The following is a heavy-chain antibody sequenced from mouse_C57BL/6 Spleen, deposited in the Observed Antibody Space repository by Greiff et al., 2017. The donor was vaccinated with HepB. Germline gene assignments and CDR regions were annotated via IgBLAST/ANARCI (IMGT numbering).Heavy chain of an antibody. CDR3: ARWDVYYDYDGTWFAY. CDR1: GYAFSSYW. CDR2: IYPGDGDT. Sequence: VMLVESGAELVKPGASVKISCKASGYAFSSYWMNWVKQRPGKGLEWIGQIYPGDGDTNYNGKFKGKATLTADKSSSTAYMQLSSLTSEDSAVYFCARWDVYYDYDGTWFAYWGQGTLVTVSA. D-gene: IGHD2-4*01. J-gene: IGHJ3*01. V-gene: IGHV1-80*01.